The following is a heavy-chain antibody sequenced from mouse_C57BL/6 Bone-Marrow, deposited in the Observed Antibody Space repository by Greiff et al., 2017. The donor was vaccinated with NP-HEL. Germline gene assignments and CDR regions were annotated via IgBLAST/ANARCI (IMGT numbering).Heavy chain of an antibody. J-gene: IGHJ3*01. V-gene: IGHV1-72*01. CDR2: IYPDSGGT. CDR3: ARDGYYGAY. Sequence: QVQLKQPGAELVKPGASVKLSCKASGSTFTGSWMHWVKQRPGRGLEWIGRIYPDSGGTKYNEKFKGKATLPVDTPSRTAYMQLSGRTSEDSAVYYCARDGYYGAYWGKGTLVTVSA. D-gene: IGHD2-3*01. CDR1: GSTFTGSW.